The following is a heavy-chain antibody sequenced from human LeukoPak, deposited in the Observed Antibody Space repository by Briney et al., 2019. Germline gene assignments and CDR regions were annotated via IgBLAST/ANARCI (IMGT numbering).Heavy chain of an antibody. J-gene: IGHJ6*03. Sequence: SETLSLTCTVSGASIRSYSWSWIRQPAGKGLEWIGHIYTSGSTNYSPSLKSRVTMSVDTSNNQFSLKLNSVTAADTAVYYCARTYDSPGYYSPDYYYMDVWGKGTTVTISS. D-gene: IGHD3-22*01. CDR3: ARTYDSPGYYSPDYYYMDV. CDR2: IYTSGST. V-gene: IGHV4-4*07. CDR1: GASIRSYS.